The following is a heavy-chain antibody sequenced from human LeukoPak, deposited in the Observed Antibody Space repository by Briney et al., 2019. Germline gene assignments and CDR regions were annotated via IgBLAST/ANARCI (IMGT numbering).Heavy chain of an antibody. J-gene: IGHJ4*02. Sequence: SETLSLTCTVSGVSIISSSFWWGWIRQPPGKGLEWIGSIYYSGVSYYNTSLKSRVTISVDTSKNQFSLRLSSVTAADTAVYYCARASYSYDINGWVPFDYWGQGTLVTVSS. V-gene: IGHV4-39*01. CDR1: GVSIISSSFW. D-gene: IGHD3-22*01. CDR3: ARASYSYDINGWVPFDY. CDR2: IYYSGVS.